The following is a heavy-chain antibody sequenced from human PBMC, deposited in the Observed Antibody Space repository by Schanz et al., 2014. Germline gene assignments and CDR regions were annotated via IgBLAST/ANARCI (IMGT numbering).Heavy chain of an antibody. V-gene: IGHV3-11*04. J-gene: IGHJ6*03. CDR2: IRSSSTPI. Sequence: QVQLVESGGGLVKPGGSLRLSCAASGFTFSDYYMSWIRQAPGKGPEWVSYIRSSSTPIYYADSVKGRFTISRDNAKSSLYLQMNSLRADDTAVYYCAKGPYYYYYMDVWGNGTTVTVSS. CDR3: AKGPYYYYYMDV. CDR1: GFTFSDYY.